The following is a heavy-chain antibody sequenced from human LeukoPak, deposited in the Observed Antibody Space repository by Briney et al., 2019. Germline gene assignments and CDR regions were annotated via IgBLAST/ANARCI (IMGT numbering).Heavy chain of an antibody. CDR2: ISYSGNT. V-gene: IGHV4-39*01. CDR3: ARLTDF. CDR1: GGSLIISNYY. J-gene: IGHJ4*02. Sequence: PSGTLSLTCTASGGSLIISNYYWGWIRQSPGKGLECIGKISYSGNTYYNPSLRSRVHMSVDTSKNQFSLTLSSVTAADTAVCYCARLTDFWGQGILVTVSS.